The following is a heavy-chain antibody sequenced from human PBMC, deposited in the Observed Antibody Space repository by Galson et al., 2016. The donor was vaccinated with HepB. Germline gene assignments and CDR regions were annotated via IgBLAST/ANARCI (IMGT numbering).Heavy chain of an antibody. CDR2: IYSGGST. V-gene: IGHV4-61*02. CDR3: ARGYSYCDSSGTGY. CDR1: GGSISSGSYY. Sequence: TLSLTCTVSGGSISSGSYYWSWIRQPAGKGLEWIGRIYSGGSTNYNPSLKSRVTISLDTSKNQLSLKLSSVTAADTAVYYCARGYSYCDSSGTGYWGQGTQVTVSS. J-gene: IGHJ4*02. D-gene: IGHD3-22*01.